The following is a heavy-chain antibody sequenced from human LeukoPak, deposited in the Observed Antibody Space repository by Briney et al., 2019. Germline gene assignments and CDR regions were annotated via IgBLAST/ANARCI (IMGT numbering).Heavy chain of an antibody. CDR2: FDPEDGET. CDR3: ATDYYDSSGYFPRI. V-gene: IGHV1-24*01. CDR1: GYTLTELS. Sequence: ASVKVSCKVSGYTLTELSMHWVRQAPGKGLEWMGGFDPEDGETIYAQKFQGRVTMTEDTSTDTAYMELSSLRSEDTAVYYCATDYYDSSGYFPRIWGQGTMVTVSS. D-gene: IGHD3-22*01. J-gene: IGHJ3*02.